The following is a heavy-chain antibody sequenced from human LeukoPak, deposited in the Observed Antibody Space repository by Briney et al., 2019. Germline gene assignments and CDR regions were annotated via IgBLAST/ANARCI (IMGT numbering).Heavy chain of an antibody. CDR1: GFTFSSYS. CDR3: ARARGDHYYDSSGYPD. Sequence: GGSLRFSCAASGFTFSSYSMNWVRQAPGKGLEWVSSISSSSSYIYYADSVKGRFTISRDNAKNSLYLQMNGLRAEDTAVYYCARARGDHYYDSSGYPDWGQGTMVTVSS. V-gene: IGHV3-21*01. CDR2: ISSSSSYI. J-gene: IGHJ3*01. D-gene: IGHD3-22*01.